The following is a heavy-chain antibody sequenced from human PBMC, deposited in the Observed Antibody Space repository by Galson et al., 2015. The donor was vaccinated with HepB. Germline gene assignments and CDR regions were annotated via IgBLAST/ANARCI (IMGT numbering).Heavy chain of an antibody. CDR1: GGSISSSSYY. Sequence: ETLSLTCTVSGGSISSSSYYWGWIRQPPGKGLEWIGSIYYSGSTYYNPSLKSRVTISVDTSKNQFSLKLSSVTAADTAVYYCASLGHSGSLLDYWGQGTLVTVSS. J-gene: IGHJ4*02. CDR3: ASLGHSGSLLDY. V-gene: IGHV4-39*07. D-gene: IGHD1-26*01. CDR2: IYYSGST.